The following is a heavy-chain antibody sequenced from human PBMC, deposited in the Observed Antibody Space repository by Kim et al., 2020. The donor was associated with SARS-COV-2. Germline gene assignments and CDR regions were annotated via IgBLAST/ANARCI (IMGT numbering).Heavy chain of an antibody. D-gene: IGHD3-10*01. V-gene: IGHV3-30*18. J-gene: IGHJ4*02. Sequence: GGSLRLSCAASGFTFSSYGMHWVRQAPGKGLEWVAVISYDGSNKYYADSVKGRFTISRDYSKNTLYLQMNSLRTEDSAVYYCAKEGYYGSGSFPDYCVQG. CDR2: ISYDGSNK. CDR1: GFTFSSYG. CDR3: AKEGYYGSGSFPDY.